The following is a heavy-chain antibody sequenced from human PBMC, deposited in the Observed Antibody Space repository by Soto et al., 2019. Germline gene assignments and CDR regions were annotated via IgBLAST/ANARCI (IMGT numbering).Heavy chain of an antibody. V-gene: IGHV1-24*01. D-gene: IGHD6-19*01. Sequence: ASVKVSCKVSGYTLTELSMHWVRQAPGKGLEWMGGFDPEDGETIYAQKFQGRVTMTEDTSTDTAYMELSSLRSEDTAVYYRATGIAVAGRGDYYYGMDVWGQGTTVTVSS. CDR1: GYTLTELS. CDR2: FDPEDGET. J-gene: IGHJ6*02. CDR3: ATGIAVAGRGDYYYGMDV.